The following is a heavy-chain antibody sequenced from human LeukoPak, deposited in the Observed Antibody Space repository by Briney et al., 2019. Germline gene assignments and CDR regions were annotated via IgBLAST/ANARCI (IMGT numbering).Heavy chain of an antibody. J-gene: IGHJ4*02. Sequence: GGSLRLSCAAAGFNFKAYGMHWVRQAPGKGLEGVAFVWFDGSNDYYTDSVKGRFTISRDNSKSTLFLHMNSLRPDDTGIYYCAKDFADPGHCSTLTCTHGNDYWGQGTLATVSS. CDR3: AKDFADPGHCSTLTCTHGNDY. CDR2: VWFDGSND. CDR1: GFNFKAYG. D-gene: IGHD2-8*01. V-gene: IGHV3-30*02.